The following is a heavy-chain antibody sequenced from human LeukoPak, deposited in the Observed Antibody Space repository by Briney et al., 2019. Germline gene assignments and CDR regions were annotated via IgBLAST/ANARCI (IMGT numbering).Heavy chain of an antibody. D-gene: IGHD5-24*01. J-gene: IGHJ4*02. CDR2: IIPIFGTA. CDR1: GGTFSSYA. V-gene: IGHV1-69*05. Sequence: SVKVSCKASGGTFSSYAISWVRQAPGQGLEWMGGIIPIFGTANYAQKFQGRVTITTDESTSTAYMELSSLRPEDTAVYYCARWLQRGAFFDYWGQGTLVTVSS. CDR3: ARWLQRGAFFDY.